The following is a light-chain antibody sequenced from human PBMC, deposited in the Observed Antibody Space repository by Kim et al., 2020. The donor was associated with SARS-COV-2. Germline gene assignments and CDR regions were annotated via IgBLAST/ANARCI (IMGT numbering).Light chain of an antibody. CDR2: GAS. V-gene: IGKV3-15*01. Sequence: EVVMTQSPATLTVSPGERATISCRASQSVYGNLAWYQQKPGQGPTLLIYGASIRTTGFPARFSGSGSGADYTLTINSLQTEDFAVYYCQQYDRWPLTFGGGTKVDIK. CDR3: QQYDRWPLT. J-gene: IGKJ4*01. CDR1: QSVYGN.